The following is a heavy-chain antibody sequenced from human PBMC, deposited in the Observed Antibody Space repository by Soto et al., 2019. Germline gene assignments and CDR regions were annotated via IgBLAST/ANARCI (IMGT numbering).Heavy chain of an antibody. V-gene: IGHV2-5*02. CDR2: IFWDDDK. CDR3: AHRPRGYAYSFDF. D-gene: IGHD5-12*01. Sequence: QITLKESGPTLMKPTQTLTLTCTFSGFSLSTRGVAVAWIRQPPGKALEWLALIFWDDDKWYNPSLKSRLTISEDTSKNQVVLIMTNMDPVDTATYYCAHRPRGYAYSFDFWGQGTLVTDSS. CDR1: GFSLSTRGVA. J-gene: IGHJ4*02.